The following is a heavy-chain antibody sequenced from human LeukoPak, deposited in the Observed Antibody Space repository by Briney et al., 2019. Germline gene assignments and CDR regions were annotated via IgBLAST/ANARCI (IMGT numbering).Heavy chain of an antibody. CDR2: IYYSGST. D-gene: IGHD4-17*01. CDR1: GGSISSYY. Sequence: SDTLSLTCTVSGGSISSYYWSWIRQPPGKGLEWIGYIYYSGSTNYNPSLKSRVTISVDTSKNQFSLKLSSVTAADTAVYYCARVHDYGDSEGYNWFDPWGQGTLVTVSS. V-gene: IGHV4-59*07. CDR3: ARVHDYGDSEGYNWFDP. J-gene: IGHJ5*02.